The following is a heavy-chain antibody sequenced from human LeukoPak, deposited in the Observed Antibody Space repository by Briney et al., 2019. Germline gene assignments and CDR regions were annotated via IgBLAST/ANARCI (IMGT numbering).Heavy chain of an antibody. CDR3: ARGGRSSSNFDY. CDR2: INPNSGGT. V-gene: IGHV1-2*06. D-gene: IGHD6-6*01. Sequence: ASVKVSCKASGYTFTTYGINWVRQAPGQGLEWMGRINPNSGGTNYAQKFQGRVTMTRDTSISTAYMELSRLRSDDTAVYYCARGGRSSSNFDYWGQGTLVTVSS. CDR1: GYTFTTYG. J-gene: IGHJ4*02.